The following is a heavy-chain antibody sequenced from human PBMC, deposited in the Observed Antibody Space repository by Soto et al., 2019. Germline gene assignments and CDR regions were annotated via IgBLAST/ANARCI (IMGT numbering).Heavy chain of an antibody. CDR2: ISGSGFST. V-gene: IGHV3-23*01. CDR3: AKDGQNWKYYFDY. Sequence: EVQLLESGGGLVQPGGSLRLSCAASGFTFSNYAMSWVRQAPGKGLEWVSAISGSGFSTFYADSVKGRCTISRDNSKNPLYLQMNSLRAEDTAVYYCAKDGQNWKYYFDYWGQGTLVTVSS. D-gene: IGHD1-1*01. J-gene: IGHJ4*02. CDR1: GFTFSNYA.